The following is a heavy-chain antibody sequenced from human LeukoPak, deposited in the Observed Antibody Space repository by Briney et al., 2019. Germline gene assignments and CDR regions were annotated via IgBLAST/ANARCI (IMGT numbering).Heavy chain of an antibody. CDR3: ARTWIQLPRNNWFDP. Sequence: SQTLSLTCTVSGGSISSGGYYWSWIRQHPGKGLEWIGYIYYSGSTYYNPSLKSRVTISVDTSKSQFSLKLSSVTAADTAVYYCARTWIQLPRNNWFDPWGQGTLVTVSS. V-gene: IGHV4-31*03. J-gene: IGHJ5*02. CDR2: IYYSGST. D-gene: IGHD5-18*01. CDR1: GGSISSGGYY.